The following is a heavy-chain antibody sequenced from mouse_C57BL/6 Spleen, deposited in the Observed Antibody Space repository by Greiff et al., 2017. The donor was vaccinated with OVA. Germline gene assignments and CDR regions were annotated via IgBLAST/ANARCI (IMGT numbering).Heavy chain of an antibody. CDR1: GFNIKDDY. CDR3: TTWGNYYAMDC. V-gene: IGHV14-4*01. CDR2: IDPENGDT. Sequence: VQLQQSGAELVRPGASVKLSCTASGFNIKDDYMHWVKQRPEQGLEWIGWIDPENGDTEYASKFQGKATITADTSSNTAYLQLSSLTSEDTAVYYCTTWGNYYAMDCWGQGTSVTVAS. J-gene: IGHJ4*01.